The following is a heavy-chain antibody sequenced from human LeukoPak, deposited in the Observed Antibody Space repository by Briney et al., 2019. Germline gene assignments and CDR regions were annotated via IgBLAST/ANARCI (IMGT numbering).Heavy chain of an antibody. Sequence: SETLSLTCDVSGGSITQTNYWTGVRQPPGKGLEWIGEFNLQGSTNYNPSLMGRVAISVDTSENHLSLQLTSVTAADTAVYYCAREGGPYRPLDYSGQGTLVTVS. CDR2: FNLQGST. J-gene: IGHJ4*02. D-gene: IGHD3-16*01. CDR1: GGSITQTNY. V-gene: IGHV4-4*02. CDR3: AREGGPYRPLDY.